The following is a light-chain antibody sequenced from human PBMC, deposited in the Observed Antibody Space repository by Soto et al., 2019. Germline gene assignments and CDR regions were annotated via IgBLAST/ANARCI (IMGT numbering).Light chain of an antibody. CDR1: QSVSNNY. V-gene: IGKV3-20*01. J-gene: IGKJ1*01. Sequence: EIVLTQSPGTLSLSPGERATLSCRASQSVSNNYLAWYKQKPGQAPRLLIYGASNRATGIPDRFSVIGSGTDFTLPIRRLEPEDFAVDDCQQYGSSGTFCQGTKGDNK. CDR2: GAS. CDR3: QQYGSSGT.